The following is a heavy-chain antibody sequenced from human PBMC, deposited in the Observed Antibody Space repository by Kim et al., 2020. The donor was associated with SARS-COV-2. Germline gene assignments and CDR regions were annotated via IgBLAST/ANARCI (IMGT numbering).Heavy chain of an antibody. J-gene: IGHJ6*02. CDR2: IIPILGIA. Sequence: SVKVSCKASGGTFSSYAISWVRQAPGQGLEWMGRIIPILGIANYAQKFQGRVTITADKSTSTAYMELSSLRSEDTAVYYCARDPLWTRRGYYGMDVWGQGTTVTVSS. CDR3: ARDPLWTRRGYYGMDV. D-gene: IGHD3-10*01. CDR1: GGTFSSYA. V-gene: IGHV1-69*04.